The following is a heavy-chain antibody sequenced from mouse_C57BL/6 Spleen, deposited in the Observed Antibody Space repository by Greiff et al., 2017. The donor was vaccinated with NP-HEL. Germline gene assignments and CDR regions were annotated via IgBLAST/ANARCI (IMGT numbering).Heavy chain of an antibody. CDR1: GFTFSSYA. J-gene: IGHJ1*03. CDR3: ARDYYGSSYGYFDV. CDR2: ISDGGSYT. V-gene: IGHV5-4*01. Sequence: EVQLVESGGGLVKPGGSLKLSCAASGFTFSSYALSWVRQTPGKRLEWVATISDGGSYTYYPDNVKGRFTISRDNAKNNLYLQMSHLTSEDTAMYYCARDYYGSSYGYFDVWGTGTTVTVSS. D-gene: IGHD1-1*01.